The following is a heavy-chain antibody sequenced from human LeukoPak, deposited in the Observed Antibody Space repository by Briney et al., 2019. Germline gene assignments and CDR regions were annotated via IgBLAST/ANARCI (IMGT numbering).Heavy chain of an antibody. CDR3: AREKCSSTSCYTFDY. Sequence: GASVKVSCKASGYTFTDYFIHWVRQAPGQGLEWMGWINPNSGGTNYAQKFQGRVTMTRGTSISTAYMELSRLRSDDTAVYYCAREKCSSTSCYTFDYWGQGTLVTVSS. D-gene: IGHD2-2*02. V-gene: IGHV1-2*02. CDR2: INPNSGGT. CDR1: GYTFTDYF. J-gene: IGHJ4*02.